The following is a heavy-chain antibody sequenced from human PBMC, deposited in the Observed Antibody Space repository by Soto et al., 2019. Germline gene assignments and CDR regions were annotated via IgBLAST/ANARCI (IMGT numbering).Heavy chain of an antibody. CDR3: ARDKIEDYGSGSSYYYYYYGMDV. J-gene: IGHJ6*02. D-gene: IGHD3-10*01. CDR2: IYYSGST. Sequence: SETLSLTCIVSGGSISGSSYYWGWIRQPPGKGLEWIGSIYYSGSTNYNPSLKSRVTISVDTSKNQFSLKLSSVTAADTAVYYCARDKIEDYGSGSSYYYYYYGMDVWGQGTTVTVSS. V-gene: IGHV4-39*07. CDR1: GGSISGSSYY.